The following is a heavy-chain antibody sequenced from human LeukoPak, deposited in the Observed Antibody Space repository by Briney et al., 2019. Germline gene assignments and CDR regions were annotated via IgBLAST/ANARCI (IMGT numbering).Heavy chain of an antibody. CDR3: ARERYSPGDDAFDL. V-gene: IGHV3-64*01. CDR1: QFTFISYS. J-gene: IGHJ3*01. CDR2: ITSNGRNT. Sequence: PGGSLRLACAASQFTFISYSMHWVRQAPGKGLKYVSGITSNGRNTYYANSVKGRFTISRDNSKNTVYLQMGSLRPEDMAVYYCARERYSPGDDAFDLWGQGTMVTASS. D-gene: IGHD6-13*01.